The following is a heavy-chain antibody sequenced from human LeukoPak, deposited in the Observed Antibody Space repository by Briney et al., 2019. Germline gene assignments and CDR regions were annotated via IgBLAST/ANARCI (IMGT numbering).Heavy chain of an antibody. CDR2: ISYDGSNK. CDR3: AKDISPGIAAAGAEY. Sequence: PGGSLRLSCAASGFTFSSYGMHWVRQAPGKGLEWVAVISYDGSNKYYADSVKGRSTISRDNSKNTLYLQMNSPRAEDTAVYYCAKDISPGIAAAGAEYWGQGTLVTVSS. D-gene: IGHD6-13*01. V-gene: IGHV3-30*18. CDR1: GFTFSSYG. J-gene: IGHJ4*02.